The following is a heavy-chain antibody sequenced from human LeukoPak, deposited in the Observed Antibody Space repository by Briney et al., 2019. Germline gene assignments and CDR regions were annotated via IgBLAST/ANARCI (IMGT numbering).Heavy chain of an antibody. D-gene: IGHD3-9*01. CDR1: GFTFSSYW. J-gene: IGHJ4*02. CDR3: ARGPYYDILTGYTH. V-gene: IGHV3-7*03. Sequence: GGSLRLSCAASGFTFSSYWMSWVRQAPGKGLEWVADIKQDGSEKDYVDSVKGRFTVSRDNTKIYLYLQMNRLRAEDTAVYYCARGPYYDILTGYTHWGQGTLVTVSS. CDR2: IKQDGSEK.